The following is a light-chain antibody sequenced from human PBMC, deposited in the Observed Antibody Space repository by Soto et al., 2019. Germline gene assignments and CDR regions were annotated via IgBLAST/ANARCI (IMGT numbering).Light chain of an antibody. J-gene: IGKJ1*01. CDR2: GAS. Sequence: EIVLTQSPGTLSLSPGERATLSCRASQSVSSSYLAWYQQKPGQAPRVLIYGASSRATGIPDMFSGSGSGTDFTLTISRLEPEDFAVYYCQQYDSSPRMFGQGTKVEIK. CDR1: QSVSSSY. V-gene: IGKV3-20*01. CDR3: QQYDSSPRM.